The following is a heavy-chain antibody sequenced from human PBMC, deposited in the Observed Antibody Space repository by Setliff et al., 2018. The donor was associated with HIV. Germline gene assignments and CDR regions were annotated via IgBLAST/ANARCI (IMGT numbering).Heavy chain of an antibody. J-gene: IGHJ6*02. CDR2: IYNSGYS. CDR3: ARGGGYRSNDAYYDTGMDV. CDR1: GASISSYY. V-gene: IGHV4-59*01. D-gene: IGHD5-12*01. Sequence: SETLSLTCKVSGASISSYYWSWVRQPPGKGLEWIGYIYNSGYSNSKPSLKSRVTMSLDTSKNQFSLELTSVTAADTAVYFCARGGGYRSNDAYYDTGMDVWGQGITVTVSS.